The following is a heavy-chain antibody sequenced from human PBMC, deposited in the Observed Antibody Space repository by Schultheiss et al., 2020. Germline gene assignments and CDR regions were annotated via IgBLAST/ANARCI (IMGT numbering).Heavy chain of an antibody. Sequence: GESLKISCAASGFTFSSHAMSWVRQAPGKGLEWVSSITGSGRSTFYTDSVKGRFTISRDNSKNTLYLQMNSLRAEDTAVYYCASRGGYSYGYGDAFDIWGQGTMVTVSS. CDR3: ASRGGYSYGYGDAFDI. D-gene: IGHD5-18*01. CDR1: GFTFSSHA. J-gene: IGHJ3*02. V-gene: IGHV3-23*01. CDR2: ITGSGRST.